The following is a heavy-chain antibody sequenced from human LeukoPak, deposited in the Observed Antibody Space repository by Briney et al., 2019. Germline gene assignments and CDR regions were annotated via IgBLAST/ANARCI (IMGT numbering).Heavy chain of an antibody. Sequence: SETLSHTCAVYGGSFSTFDWTWIRQTPGKGLEWIGQINHIGSTIYNPSLKSRVTMSADTSKNQFSLKVTSVTAADTAVYYCARGGHCTSDDCYKWFDPWGQGTPVTVTS. D-gene: IGHD2-8*02. CDR2: INHIGST. CDR3: ARGGHCTSDDCYKWFDP. V-gene: IGHV4-34*01. J-gene: IGHJ5*02. CDR1: GGSFSTFD.